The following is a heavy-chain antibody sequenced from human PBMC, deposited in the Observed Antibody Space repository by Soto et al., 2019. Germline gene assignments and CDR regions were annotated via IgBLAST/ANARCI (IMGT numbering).Heavy chain of an antibody. CDR3: FREHYFSYHGMDV. J-gene: IGHJ6*02. V-gene: IGHV3-73*01. D-gene: IGHD1-26*01. CDR2: IRSKANSFAT. CDR1: GFAFSGST. Sequence: GGSLRLSCAGSGFAFSGSTIHWVRQASGKGLEWVGRIRSKANSFATAYAASVKGRFIISRDDSKTTAYLQMNSLKIEDTAVYYCFREHYFSYHGMDVWGQGTTVTVSS.